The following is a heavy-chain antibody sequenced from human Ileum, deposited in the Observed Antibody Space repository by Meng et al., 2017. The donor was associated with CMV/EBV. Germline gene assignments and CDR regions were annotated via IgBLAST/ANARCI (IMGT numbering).Heavy chain of an antibody. J-gene: IGHJ5*02. Sequence: RQDPGPYLGKPSQPLSHTVTCSGASITNDDYFWIWISQPPGKGLEWIGYIYYDRITYYNPSLKSRIAILVDTSKSQFSLIVSSVTAADTAVYYCAKYSGPSRWFDPWGQGTLVTVSS. D-gene: IGHD5-12*01. V-gene: IGHV4-30-4*01. CDR2: IYYDRIT. CDR1: GASITNDDYF. CDR3: AKYSGPSRWFDP.